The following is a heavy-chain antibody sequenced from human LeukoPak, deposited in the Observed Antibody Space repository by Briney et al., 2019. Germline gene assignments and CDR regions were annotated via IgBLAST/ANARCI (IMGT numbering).Heavy chain of an antibody. CDR2: IYYSGST. J-gene: IGHJ5*02. CDR3: AKYYYDSSGRSGWFDP. V-gene: IGHV4-59*01. CDR1: GGSISSYY. D-gene: IGHD3-22*01. Sequence: SETLSLTCTVSGGSISSYYWSWIRQPPGKGLEWIGYIYYSGSTNYNPSLKSRVTISVDTSKNQFSLKLSSVTAADTAVYYCAKYYYDSSGRSGWFDPWGQGTLVNVSS.